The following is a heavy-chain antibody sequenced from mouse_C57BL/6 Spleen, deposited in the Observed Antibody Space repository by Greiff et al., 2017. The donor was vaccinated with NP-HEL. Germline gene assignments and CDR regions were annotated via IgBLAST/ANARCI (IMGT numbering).Heavy chain of an antibody. V-gene: IGHV1-22*01. CDR1: GYTFTDYN. Sequence: VQLQQSGPELVKPGASVKMSCKASGYTFTDYNMHWVKQSHGKSLEWIGYINPNNGGTSYNQKFKGKATLTVNKSSSTAYMELRSLTSEDSAVYYCARENDYDGWFAYWGQGTLVTVSA. CDR3: ARENDYDGWFAY. CDR2: INPNNGGT. D-gene: IGHD2-4*01. J-gene: IGHJ3*01.